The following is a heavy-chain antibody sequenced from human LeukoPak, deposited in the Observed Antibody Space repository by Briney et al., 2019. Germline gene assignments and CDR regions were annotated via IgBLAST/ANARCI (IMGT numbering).Heavy chain of an antibody. J-gene: IGHJ4*02. Sequence: SETLSLTCAVSGYSISSGYYWGWIRQPPGKGLEWIGSIYHSGSTYYNPSLKSRVTISVDTSKNQFSLKLSSVTAADTAVYYCARAPYDFWSGYERPYYFDYWGQGTLVTVSS. CDR1: GYSISSGYY. D-gene: IGHD3-3*01. CDR3: ARAPYDFWSGYERPYYFDY. V-gene: IGHV4-38-2*01. CDR2: IYHSGST.